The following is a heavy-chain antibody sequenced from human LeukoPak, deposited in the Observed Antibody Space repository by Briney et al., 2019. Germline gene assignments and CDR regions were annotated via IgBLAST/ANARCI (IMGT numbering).Heavy chain of an antibody. Sequence: ASVKVSCKASGYIFTAYYLHWVRQAPGQGLEWMGWINPDSGDTKFAQKFQGRVSMTRDTPISTAYMELSGLRSDDTAYYFCARVQYYNILTGSFQYWGQGTLVTVSS. V-gene: IGHV1-2*02. CDR3: ARVQYYNILTGSFQY. CDR2: INPDSGDT. D-gene: IGHD3-9*01. J-gene: IGHJ4*02. CDR1: GYIFTAYY.